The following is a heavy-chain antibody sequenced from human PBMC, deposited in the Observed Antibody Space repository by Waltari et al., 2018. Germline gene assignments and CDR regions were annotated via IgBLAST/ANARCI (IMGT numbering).Heavy chain of an antibody. CDR3: ARDNTAVAGTGY. CDR2: IYYSGST. D-gene: IGHD6-19*01. Sequence: QLQLQESGPGLVKPSETLSLTCTVSGGSISSSSYYWGWIRQPPGKGLEWIGSIYYSGSTDYNPALKSRVTISVDTSKNHFSLKLSSVTAADTAVYYCARDNTAVAGTGYWGQGTLVTVSS. CDR1: GGSISSSSYY. J-gene: IGHJ4*02. V-gene: IGHV4-39*07.